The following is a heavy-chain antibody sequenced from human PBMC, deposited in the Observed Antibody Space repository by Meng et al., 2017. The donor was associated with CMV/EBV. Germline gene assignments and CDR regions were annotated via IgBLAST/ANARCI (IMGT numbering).Heavy chain of an antibody. CDR3: ARTGHPDYYDSTSYYTEYFQY. J-gene: IGHJ1*01. CDR1: GGYY. V-gene: IGHV4-31*02. Sequence: GGYYWSWIRQHPANGLEWIGYISYSGNTSYNPSLKSRVTISVDTSKDQFSLRLISVTAADTAVYYCARTGHPDYYDSTSYYTEYFQYWGQGSLVTVSS. CDR2: ISYSGNT. D-gene: IGHD3-22*01.